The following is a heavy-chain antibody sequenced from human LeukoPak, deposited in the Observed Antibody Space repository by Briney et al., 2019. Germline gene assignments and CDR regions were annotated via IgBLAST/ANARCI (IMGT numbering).Heavy chain of an antibody. CDR2: ISAYNGKT. Sequence: ASVKVSCKASGYTFTSFGISWVRQAPGQGPEWMGWISAYNGKTNYAQNLQGRVTMTTDTSTTTAYMELRSLRSGDTAVYYCAVRSGTYPYYFDYWGQGTLVTVSS. CDR3: AVRSGTYPYYFDY. V-gene: IGHV1-18*01. CDR1: GYTFTSFG. D-gene: IGHD1-26*01. J-gene: IGHJ4*02.